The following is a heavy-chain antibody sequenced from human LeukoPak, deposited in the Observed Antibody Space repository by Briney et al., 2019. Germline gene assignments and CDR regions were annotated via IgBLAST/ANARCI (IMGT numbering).Heavy chain of an antibody. J-gene: IGHJ5*02. Sequence: PSDTLSLTCAVSGYSITSSSWWGWIRQPPGKGLEWIGEINHSGSTNYNPSLKSRVTISVDTSKNQFSLKLSSVTATDTAVYYCARGGLGYCSSTSCPPWGQGTLVTVSS. CDR3: ARGGLGYCSSTSCPP. CDR2: INHSGST. CDR1: GYSITSSSW. V-gene: IGHV4-28*06. D-gene: IGHD2-2*01.